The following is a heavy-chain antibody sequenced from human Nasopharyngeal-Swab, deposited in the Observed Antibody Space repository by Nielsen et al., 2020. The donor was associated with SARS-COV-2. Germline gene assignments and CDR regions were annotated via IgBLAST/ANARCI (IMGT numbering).Heavy chain of an antibody. Sequence: VRQMPGKGLEWMGRIDPSDSYTNYSPSFQGHVTISADKSISTAYLQWSSLKASDTAMYYCAPTQAQDYYYGMDVWGQGTTVTVSS. J-gene: IGHJ6*02. V-gene: IGHV5-10-1*01. CDR2: IDPSDSYT. CDR3: APTQAQDYYYGMDV.